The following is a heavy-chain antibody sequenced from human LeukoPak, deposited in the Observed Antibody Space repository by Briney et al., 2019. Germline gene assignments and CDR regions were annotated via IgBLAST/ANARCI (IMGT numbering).Heavy chain of an antibody. V-gene: IGHV3-23*01. Sequence: GGSQRLSCAGSGFTFSRYAMSWVRQAPGKGLEWFSAISRSGGSTYYADSVKGRSTISRDNSKNTLYLQMSSLRAEDTAIYYCAKPYYYDSTGYEYYYYGMDVWGQGTTVTVSS. CDR1: GFTFSRYA. J-gene: IGHJ6*02. CDR3: AKPYYYDSTGYEYYYYGMDV. CDR2: ISRSGGST. D-gene: IGHD3-22*01.